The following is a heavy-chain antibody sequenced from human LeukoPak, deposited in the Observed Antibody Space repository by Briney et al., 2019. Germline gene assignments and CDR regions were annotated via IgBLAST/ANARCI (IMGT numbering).Heavy chain of an antibody. CDR3: AREGI. V-gene: IGHV3-7*01. CDR2: IHQDGSDE. CDR1: GFTFSSSW. J-gene: IGHJ4*02. Sequence: GGSLRLSCAASGFTFSSSWMSWVRQAPGKGLEWVANIHQDGSDEYYVDSVKGRFTISRDNARNSLYLQINSLRAEDTAVYYCAREGIWGQGTLVTVSS.